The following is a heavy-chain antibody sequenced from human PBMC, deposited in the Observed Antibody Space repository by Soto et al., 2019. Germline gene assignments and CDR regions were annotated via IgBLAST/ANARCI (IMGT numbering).Heavy chain of an antibody. CDR2: IRNKANSYST. CDR3: ARIRVGSYDLKYFDY. J-gene: IGHJ4*02. V-gene: IGHV3-72*01. CDR1: GFTFSDHY. Sequence: EVQLVESGGGLVQPGGSLRLSCAASGFTFSDHYVDWVRQAPGKGLEWVARIRNKANSYSTEYAASAKGRLTISRDDSKNLGYLQMSSLKTEYTDVYYCARIRVGSYDLKYFDYWGKGTLVTV. D-gene: IGHD1-26*01.